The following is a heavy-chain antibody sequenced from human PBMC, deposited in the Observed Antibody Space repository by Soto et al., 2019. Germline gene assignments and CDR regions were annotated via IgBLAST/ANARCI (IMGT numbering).Heavy chain of an antibody. V-gene: IGHV4-4*07. Sequence: XQRLPRPSTVSGGSISSYNWSWIRQPAGKGLEWIGRIYTSGSTNYNPSLKSRVTMSVDTSKNQFSLKLSSVTDADTAVYYCARDGPNCTSCDVRVPWGKGTLGTVSS. CDR3: ARDGPNCTSCDVRVP. CDR2: IYTSGST. J-gene: IGHJ5*02. CDR1: GGSISSYN. D-gene: IGHD2-2*01.